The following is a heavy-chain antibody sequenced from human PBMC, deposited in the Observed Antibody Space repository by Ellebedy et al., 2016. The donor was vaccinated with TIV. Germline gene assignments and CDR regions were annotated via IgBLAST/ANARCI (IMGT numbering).Heavy chain of an antibody. CDR1: RFTFSSYT. J-gene: IGHJ3*02. V-gene: IGHV3-64D*06. D-gene: IGHD3-22*01. CDR2: ISSNGGST. Sequence: GGSLRLXXSASRFTFSSYTMHWVRQAPGKGLEYVSAISSNGGSTYYADSVKGRFTISRDNSKNTLYLQMSSLRTEDTAVYYCVKDLDDSSGYVIAGAFDIWGQGTMVTVSS. CDR3: VKDLDDSSGYVIAGAFDI.